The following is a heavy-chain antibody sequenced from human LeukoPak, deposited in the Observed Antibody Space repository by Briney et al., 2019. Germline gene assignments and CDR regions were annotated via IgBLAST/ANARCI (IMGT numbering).Heavy chain of an antibody. J-gene: IGHJ6*02. Sequence: GGSLRLSCAASGFTFSSYAMSWVRQAPGKGLEWVSAISGSGGSTYYADSVKGRFTISRDNSKNTLYLQMNSLRAEDTAVYYCAKGMAIGKQYYSYYYGMDVWGQGTTVTVSS. D-gene: IGHD5-24*01. CDR1: GFTFSSYA. V-gene: IGHV3-23*01. CDR2: ISGSGGST. CDR3: AKGMAIGKQYYSYYYGMDV.